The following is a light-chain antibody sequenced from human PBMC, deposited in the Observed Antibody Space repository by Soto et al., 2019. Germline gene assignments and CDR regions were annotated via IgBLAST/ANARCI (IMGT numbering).Light chain of an antibody. J-gene: IGLJ3*02. CDR3: CSNGRSSTDTVM. CDR1: SSDVGSHNL. CDR2: EDS. V-gene: IGLV2-23*01. Sequence: QSALTQPASVSGSPGQSITISCSGTSSDVGSHNLVSWYQQHPGKAPKLMICEDSNRHSGVSNRFSGSKSGNTASLTISELQAQDEADYDCCSNGRSSTDTVMFGGGTKVTVL.